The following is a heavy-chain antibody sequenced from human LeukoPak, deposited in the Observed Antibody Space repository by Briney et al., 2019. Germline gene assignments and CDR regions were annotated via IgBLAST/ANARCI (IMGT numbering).Heavy chain of an antibody. J-gene: IGHJ4*02. V-gene: IGHV4-61*02. D-gene: IGHD6-6*01. Sequence: SETLSLTCTVSGGSICSGSYYWSWIRQPAGKGLEWIGRIYTSGSTNYNPSLKSRVTISVDTSKNQFSLKLSSVTAADTAVYYCAREGAARPNFDYWGQGTLVTVSS. CDR2: IYTSGST. CDR1: GGSICSGSYY. CDR3: AREGAARPNFDY.